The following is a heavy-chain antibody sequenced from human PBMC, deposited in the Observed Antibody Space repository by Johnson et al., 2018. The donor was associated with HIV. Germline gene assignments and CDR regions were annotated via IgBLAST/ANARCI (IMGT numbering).Heavy chain of an antibody. Sequence: QVQLVESGGGVVQPGRSLRLSCAASGFTFSSYGMHWVRQAPGKGLEWVAVISYDGINKYYADSVTGRFTISRDNSKNMVYLQMNSLRPEDTAVYYCARDGRDLVTRGSFDVWGQGTVVTVSS. CDR3: ARDGRDLVTRGSFDV. V-gene: IGHV3-30*03. CDR2: ISYDGINK. D-gene: IGHD3-9*01. J-gene: IGHJ3*01. CDR1: GFTFSSYG.